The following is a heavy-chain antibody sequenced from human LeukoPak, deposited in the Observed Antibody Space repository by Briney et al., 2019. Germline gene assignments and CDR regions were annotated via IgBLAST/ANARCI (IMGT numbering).Heavy chain of an antibody. V-gene: IGHV4-34*01. CDR1: GGSFSGYY. CDR3: AREDYYGSGSYYFDY. D-gene: IGHD3-10*01. J-gene: IGHJ4*02. Sequence: SETLSLTCAVYGGSFSGYYWSWIRQPPGKGLEWIGSIYHSGSTYYNPSLKSRVTISVDTSKNQFSLKLSSVTAADTAVYYCAREDYYGSGSYYFDYWGQGTLVTVSS. CDR2: IYHSGST.